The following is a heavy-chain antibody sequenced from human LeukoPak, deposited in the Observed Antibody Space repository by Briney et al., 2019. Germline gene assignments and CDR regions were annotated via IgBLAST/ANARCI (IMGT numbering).Heavy chain of an antibody. J-gene: IGHJ4*02. V-gene: IGHV4-34*01. D-gene: IGHD3-22*01. CDR1: GGSFSGYY. CDR3: ARVDYYDSSGYYSVGYFDY. Sequence: TSETLSLTCAVYGGSFSGYYWSWIRQPPGKGLVWIGEINHSGSTNYNPSLKSRVTISVDTSKNQFSLKLSSVTAADTAVYYCARVDYYDSSGYYSVGYFDYWGQGTLVTVSS. CDR2: INHSGST.